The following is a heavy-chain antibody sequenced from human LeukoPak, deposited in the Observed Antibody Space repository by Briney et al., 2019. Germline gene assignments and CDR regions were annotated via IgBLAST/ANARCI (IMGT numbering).Heavy chain of an antibody. CDR3: SRSPGIPRIVVVITPFEY. CDR1: GYTLTSYV. CDR2: ISAYNGNT. D-gene: IGHD3-22*01. J-gene: IGHJ4*02. Sequence: ASVKVSCKASGYTLTSYVIGWVRQAPGQGLEWMGWISAYNGNTNYAQKLQGRVTMTTDTSTRTAYMELRSLRSDDTAVYYCSRSPGIPRIVVVITPFEYWGQGTLVTVSS. V-gene: IGHV1-18*01.